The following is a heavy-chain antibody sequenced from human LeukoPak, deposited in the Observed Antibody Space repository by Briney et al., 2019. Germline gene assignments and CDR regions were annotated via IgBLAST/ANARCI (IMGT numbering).Heavy chain of an antibody. CDR3: ARDKGYCSGGSCSNWFDP. CDR1: GYTFTSYG. V-gene: IGHV1-18*01. J-gene: IGHJ5*02. Sequence: GASVTVSCKASGYTFTSYGISWVRQAPGQGLEWMGWISAYNGNTNYAQKLQGRVTMTTDTSTSTAYMELRSLRSDDTAVYYCARDKGYCSGGSCSNWFDPWGQGTLVTVSS. D-gene: IGHD2-15*01. CDR2: ISAYNGNT.